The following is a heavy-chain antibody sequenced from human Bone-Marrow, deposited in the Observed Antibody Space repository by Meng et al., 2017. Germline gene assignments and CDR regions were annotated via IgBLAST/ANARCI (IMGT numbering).Heavy chain of an antibody. D-gene: IGHD3-22*01. CDR3: ARDLPKDYYDSSGPHSP. J-gene: IGHJ3*01. CDR2: ISGSGGST. CDR1: GFTFSSYV. Sequence: GESLKISCAASGFTFSSYVMNWVRQAPGKGLEWVSVISGSGGSTHYSDSVKGRFTISRDNAKNSLYLQMNSLRAEDTAVYYCARDLPKDYYDSSGPHSPWGQGTMVTVSS. V-gene: IGHV3-23*01.